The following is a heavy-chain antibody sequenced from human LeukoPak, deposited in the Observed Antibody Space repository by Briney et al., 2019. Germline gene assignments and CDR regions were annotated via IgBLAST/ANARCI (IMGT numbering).Heavy chain of an antibody. Sequence: SETLSLTCTVSGGSVSSGSYYWSWIRQPPGKGLEWIGYIFDGGNTYYNPSLKSRVTISVDTSKNQLSLNLTSVTAADTAVFYCARDRKGWIQLDYWGQGTLVIVSS. CDR1: GGSVSSGSYY. CDR2: IFDGGNT. D-gene: IGHD5-18*01. J-gene: IGHJ4*02. CDR3: ARDRKGWIQLDY. V-gene: IGHV4-31*03.